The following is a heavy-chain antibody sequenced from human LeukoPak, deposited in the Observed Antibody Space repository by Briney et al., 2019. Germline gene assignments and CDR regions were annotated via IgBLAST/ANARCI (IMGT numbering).Heavy chain of an antibody. Sequence: PSETLSLTCSVSGGSVSSGRFYWSWIRQPPGKGLEWIGYINYSETTNYNPSLKRRVTISVDTSRNQFSLRLSSVTAADTAVYYCARGIFGMVINGFDIWGQGTMVTVSS. CDR2: INYSETT. V-gene: IGHV4-61*01. CDR3: ARGIFGMVINGFDI. J-gene: IGHJ3*02. CDR1: GGSVSSGRFY. D-gene: IGHD3-3*01.